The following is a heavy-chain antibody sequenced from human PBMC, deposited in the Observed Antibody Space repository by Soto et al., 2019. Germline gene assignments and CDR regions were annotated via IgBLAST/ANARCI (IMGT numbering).Heavy chain of an antibody. CDR3: AKDTGTYDFWSGYYQYYYYGMDV. J-gene: IGHJ6*02. V-gene: IGHV3-23*01. CDR2: ISGSGGST. CDR1: GFTFSSYA. Sequence: GESLKISCTASGFTFSSYAMSWVRQAPGKGLEWVSAISGSGGSTYYADSVKGRFTISRDNSKNTLYLQMNSLRAEDTAVYYCAKDTGTYDFWSGYYQYYYYGMDVWGQGTTVTVSS. D-gene: IGHD3-3*01.